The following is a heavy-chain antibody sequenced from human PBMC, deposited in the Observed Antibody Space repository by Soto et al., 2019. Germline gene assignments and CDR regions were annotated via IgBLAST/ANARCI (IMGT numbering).Heavy chain of an antibody. D-gene: IGHD1-26*01. J-gene: IGHJ6*02. CDR2: IYWDDDK. Sequence: QITLKESGPTLVKPTQTLTLTCTFSGFSLSTSGVGVAWIRQPPGKALEWLALIYWDDDKRYRPSLESRLTITNDSSTNQVVLITPNIVSVDITIYYCAYLLCSSGRCCRFSFSGMDVWGQGTTVTVSS. CDR1: GFSLSTSGVG. V-gene: IGHV2-5*02. CDR3: AYLLCSSGRCCRFSFSGMDV.